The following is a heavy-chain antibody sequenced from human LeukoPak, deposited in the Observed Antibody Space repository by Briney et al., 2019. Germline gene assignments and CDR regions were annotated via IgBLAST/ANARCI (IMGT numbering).Heavy chain of an antibody. CDR2: ISYDGSNK. J-gene: IGHJ4*02. CDR3: ARFLSGDHYDY. V-gene: IGHV3-30-3*01. D-gene: IGHD7-27*01. Sequence: GGSLRLSCAASGFTFSGSAMHWVRQAPGKGLEWVAVISYDGSNKYYADSVKGRFTISRDNSKNTLYLQMNSLRAEDTAVYYCARFLSGDHYDYWGQGTLVTVSS. CDR1: GFTFSGSA.